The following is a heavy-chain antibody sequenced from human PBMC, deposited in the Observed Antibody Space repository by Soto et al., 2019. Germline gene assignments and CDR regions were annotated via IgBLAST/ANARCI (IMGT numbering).Heavy chain of an antibody. CDR2: ISYDGSNK. D-gene: IGHD1-26*01. CDR3: ARGVGGMDV. J-gene: IGHJ6*02. Sequence: VQLLESGGGLVQPGGSLRLSCAASGFTFSSYAMHWVRQAPGKGLEWVAVISYDGSNKYYADSVKGRFTISRDNSKNTLYLQMNSLRAEDTAVYYCARGVGGMDVWGQGTTVTVSS. V-gene: IGHV3-30-3*01. CDR1: GFTFSSYA.